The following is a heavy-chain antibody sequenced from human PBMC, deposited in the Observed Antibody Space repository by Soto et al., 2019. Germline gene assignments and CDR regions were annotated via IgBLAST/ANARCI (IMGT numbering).Heavy chain of an antibody. CDR1: GGSISSYY. CDR2: IYYSGST. V-gene: IGHV4-59*01. Sequence: QVQLQESGPGLVKPSETLSLTCTVSGGSISSYYWSWIRQPPGKGLEWIGYIYYSGSTNYNPSLKCRVTISVDTSKNQFSLKLSSVTAADTAVYYCAGIAVAGTRGGEYWGQGTLVTVSS. D-gene: IGHD6-19*01. J-gene: IGHJ4*02. CDR3: AGIAVAGTRGGEY.